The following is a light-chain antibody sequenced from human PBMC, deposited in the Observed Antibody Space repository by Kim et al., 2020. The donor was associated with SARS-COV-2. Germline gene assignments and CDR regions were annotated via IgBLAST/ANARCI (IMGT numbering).Light chain of an antibody. CDR1: QSISNY. J-gene: IGKJ2*01. CDR3: QQSYIIPYT. CDR2: AAS. Sequence: SASVGDRVTITCRASQSISNYLNWYQQKPGKAPKLLIYAASSLQSGVPSRFSGSGSGTDFTLTISSLQPEDSATYHCQQSYIIPYTFGQGTKLEI. V-gene: IGKV1-39*01.